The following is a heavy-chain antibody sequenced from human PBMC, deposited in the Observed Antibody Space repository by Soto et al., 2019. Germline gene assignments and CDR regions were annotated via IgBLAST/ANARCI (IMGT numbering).Heavy chain of an antibody. CDR2: IYYSGST. Sequence: QVQLQESGPGLVKPSQTLSLTCTVSGGSISSGGYYWSWIRQHPGKGLEWIGYIYYSGSTYYNPSLKIRVTISVDTSKNQFSLKLSSVTAADTAVYYCARDPIIMVRGVMYVGGSFDYWGQGTLVTVSS. D-gene: IGHD3-10*01. CDR1: GGSISSGGYY. J-gene: IGHJ4*02. CDR3: ARDPIIMVRGVMYVGGSFDY. V-gene: IGHV4-31*03.